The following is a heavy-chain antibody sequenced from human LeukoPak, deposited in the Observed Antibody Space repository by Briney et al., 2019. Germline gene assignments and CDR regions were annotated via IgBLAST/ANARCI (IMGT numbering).Heavy chain of an antibody. J-gene: IGHJ4*02. CDR3: ARDPPGIAAALDY. D-gene: IGHD6-13*01. V-gene: IGHV3-11*06. CDR2: ISSSSSYI. CDR1: GFTFSDYY. Sequence: GGSLRLSCAASGFTFSDYYMSWIRQAPGKGLEWVSSISSSSSYIYYADSVKGRFTISRDNAKNSLYLQMNSLRAEDTAVYYCARDPPGIAAALDYWGQGTLVTVSS.